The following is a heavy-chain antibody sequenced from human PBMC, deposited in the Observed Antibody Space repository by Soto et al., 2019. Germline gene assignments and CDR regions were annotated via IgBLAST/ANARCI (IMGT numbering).Heavy chain of an antibody. V-gene: IGHV1-69*06. CDR2: INPVFNSP. Sequence: QVQLVQSGAEVKKTGSSVKVSCRASGGTFSFCSIGWVRQAPGQGLEWMGGINPVFNSPHSAQRFQGRVSITANNSAGTAYMDLSSLTSEDTAIYYCVCLYGSGLLDSWGQGTLVTVSS. J-gene: IGHJ4*02. D-gene: IGHD3-10*01. CDR3: VCLYGSGLLDS. CDR1: GGTFSFCS.